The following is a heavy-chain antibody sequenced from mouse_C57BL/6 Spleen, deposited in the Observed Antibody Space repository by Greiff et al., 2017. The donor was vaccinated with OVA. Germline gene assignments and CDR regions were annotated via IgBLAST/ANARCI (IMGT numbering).Heavy chain of an antibody. J-gene: IGHJ1*03. Sequence: VQLQQPGAELVKPGASVKLSCKASGYTFTSYWMHWVKQRPGRGLEWIGRIDPNSGGTKYNEKFKSKATLTVDKPSSTAYMQLSSLTSEDSAVYYCARNPFITTVVATDYWYFDVWGTGTTVTVSS. CDR1: GYTFTSYW. D-gene: IGHD1-1*01. CDR2: IDPNSGGT. V-gene: IGHV1-72*01. CDR3: ARNPFITTVVATDYWYFDV.